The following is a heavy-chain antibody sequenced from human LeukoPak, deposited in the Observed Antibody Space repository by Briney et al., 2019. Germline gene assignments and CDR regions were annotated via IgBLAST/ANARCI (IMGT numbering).Heavy chain of an antibody. D-gene: IGHD3-3*01. CDR3: ARGDFWADY. CDR1: GGSISSSSYY. CDR2: IYYSGTT. J-gene: IGHJ4*02. V-gene: IGHV4-39*01. Sequence: SQTLSLTCTVSGGSISSSSYYWGWIRQPPGKGLEWFGSIYYSGTTYYNPSLKSRVTISVDTSKNQFSLRLSSVTAADTAVYYCARGDFWADYWGQGTLVTVSS.